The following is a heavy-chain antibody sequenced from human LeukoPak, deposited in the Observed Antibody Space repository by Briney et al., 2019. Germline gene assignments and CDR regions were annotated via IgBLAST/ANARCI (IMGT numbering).Heavy chain of an antibody. CDR1: GFTFSTYA. CDR2: IYYSGST. V-gene: IGHV4-39*01. CDR3: ARLRIAVAGYYFDY. J-gene: IGHJ4*02. D-gene: IGHD6-19*01. Sequence: PGGSLRLSCAVSGFTFSTYAMSWVRQAPGKGLEWVGSIYYSGSTYYNPSLKSRVTISVDTSKNQFSLKLSSVTAADTAVYYCARLRIAVAGYYFDYWGQGTLVTVSS.